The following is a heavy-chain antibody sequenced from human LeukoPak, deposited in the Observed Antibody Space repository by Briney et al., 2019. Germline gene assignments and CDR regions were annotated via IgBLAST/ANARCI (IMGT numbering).Heavy chain of an antibody. CDR2: ISYDESDK. Sequence: GSLRLSCVVSGFTFSTYWMSWVRQAPGKGLQWVAVISYDESDKYYADSVKGRFTISRDNSKNTLYLQMNSLRPEDTAVYYCAKGVVAATNAAYYGMDVWGQGTTVTVSS. V-gene: IGHV3-30*18. D-gene: IGHD2-15*01. CDR1: GFTFSTYW. CDR3: AKGVVAATNAAYYGMDV. J-gene: IGHJ6*02.